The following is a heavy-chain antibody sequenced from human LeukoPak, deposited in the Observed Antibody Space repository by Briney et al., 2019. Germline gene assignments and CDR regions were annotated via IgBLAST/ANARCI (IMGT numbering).Heavy chain of an antibody. Sequence: PSETLSLTCAVYGGSFSGYYWSWIRQPPGKGLEWIGEINHSGSTNYNPSLKSRVTISVDTSKNQFSLKLSSVTAADTAVCYCARGSGSYTGDYWGQGTLVTVSS. D-gene: IGHD1-26*01. CDR1: GGSFSGYY. CDR2: INHSGST. V-gene: IGHV4-34*01. CDR3: ARGSGSYTGDY. J-gene: IGHJ4*02.